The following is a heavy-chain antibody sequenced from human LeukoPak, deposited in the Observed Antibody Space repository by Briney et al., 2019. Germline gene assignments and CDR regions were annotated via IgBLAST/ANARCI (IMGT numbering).Heavy chain of an antibody. J-gene: IGHJ4*02. CDR3: ARGGGYYAIDY. V-gene: IGHV3-53*01. Sequence: GGSLRLSCAASRFTFSNYGVNWVRQAPGKGLEWVSVLYSDDTTYYADSVKGRFTISRDNSKNTLYLQMNNLRAEDTAVYYCARGGGYYAIDYWGQGTLVTVSS. D-gene: IGHD1-26*01. CDR2: LYSDDTT. CDR1: RFTFSNYG.